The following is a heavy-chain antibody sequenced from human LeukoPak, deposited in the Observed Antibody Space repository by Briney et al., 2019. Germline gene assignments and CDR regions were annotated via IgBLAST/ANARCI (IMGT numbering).Heavy chain of an antibody. Sequence: KTSETLSLTCAVYGGSFSGYYWSWIRQPPGKGLEWIGEINHSGSTNYNPSLKSRVTISVDTSKNQFSLKLSSVTAADTAVYYCASGYSYGSNWGQGTLVTVSS. CDR1: GGSFSGYY. CDR2: INHSGST. CDR3: ASGYSYGSN. V-gene: IGHV4-34*01. J-gene: IGHJ4*02. D-gene: IGHD5-18*01.